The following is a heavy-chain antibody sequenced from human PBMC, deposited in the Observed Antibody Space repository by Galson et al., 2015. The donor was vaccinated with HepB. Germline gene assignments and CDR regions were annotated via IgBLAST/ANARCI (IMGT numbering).Heavy chain of an antibody. CDR1: GFTFSSYS. V-gene: IGHV3-21*01. CDR3: ARDLGPRGGRVPGLPGNNWFDP. CDR2: ISSSSSYI. D-gene: IGHD3-16*01. J-gene: IGHJ5*02. Sequence: SLRLSCAASGFTFSSYSMNWVRQAPGKGLEWVSSISSSSSYIYYADSVKGRFTISRDNAKNSLYLQMNSLRAEDTAVYYCARDLGPRGGRVPGLPGNNWFDPWGQGTLVTVSS.